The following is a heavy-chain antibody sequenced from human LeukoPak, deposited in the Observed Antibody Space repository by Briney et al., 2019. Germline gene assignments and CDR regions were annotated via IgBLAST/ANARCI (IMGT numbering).Heavy chain of an antibody. CDR2: IHSDGIGT. CDR3: ARDQGSFDY. V-gene: IGHV3-74*01. J-gene: IGHJ4*02. CDR1: GFTFSSYW. Sequence: GGSLRLSCATSGFTFSSYWMHWIRQAPGKGLVWVSRIHSDGIGTSYADSVRGRFTISRDNAKNTLYLQMNSLRAEDTAVYYCARDQGSFDYWGQGTLVTVSS.